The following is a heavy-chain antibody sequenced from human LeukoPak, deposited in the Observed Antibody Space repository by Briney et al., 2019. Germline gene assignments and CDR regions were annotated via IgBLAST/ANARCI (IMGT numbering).Heavy chain of an antibody. Sequence: GGSLRLSCAASGFTFSSYSMNWVRQAPGKGLEWVSSISSSSSYIYYADSVKGRFTISRDNTKNSLYLQMNSLRAEDTSVYYCARDRRYGSRSFDYWGQGTLVTVSS. CDR1: GFTFSSYS. CDR3: ARDRRYGSRSFDY. D-gene: IGHD3-10*01. V-gene: IGHV3-21*01. CDR2: ISSSSSYI. J-gene: IGHJ4*01.